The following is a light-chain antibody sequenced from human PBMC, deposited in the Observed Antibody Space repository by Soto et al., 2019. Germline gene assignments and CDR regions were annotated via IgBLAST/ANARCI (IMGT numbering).Light chain of an antibody. Sequence: DIQMTQSPSTLSASVGDSVTMTFRASRCLRNSLAWYQQTVGTAPKLLIYDASTLERGVPSRFSGRGSGTEFTLTISSLQPDDFGTYYCQQYDNYPWTFGQGTKVDIK. CDR1: RCLRNS. CDR3: QQYDNYPWT. J-gene: IGKJ1*01. V-gene: IGKV1-5*01. CDR2: DAS.